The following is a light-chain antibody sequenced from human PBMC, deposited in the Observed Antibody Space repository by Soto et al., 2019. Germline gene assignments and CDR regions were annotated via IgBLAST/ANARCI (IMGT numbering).Light chain of an antibody. Sequence: EIVLMQSPSTLSLSPGERATLSCRASQSVSSTFLSWYQQKPGQAPRLLIFDASSRATGIPDRFSGSGSGTDFPLTISRLEPEDFAVYFCQQYGNSPYTFGQGTKLEI. CDR2: DAS. CDR1: QSVSSTF. CDR3: QQYGNSPYT. V-gene: IGKV3-20*01. J-gene: IGKJ2*01.